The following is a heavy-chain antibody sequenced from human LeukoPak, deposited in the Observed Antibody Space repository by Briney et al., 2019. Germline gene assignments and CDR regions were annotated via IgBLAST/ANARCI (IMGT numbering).Heavy chain of an antibody. V-gene: IGHV3-23*01. D-gene: IGHD4-17*01. J-gene: IGHJ4*02. Sequence: GGSLRLSCAASGFTFSGYAMSWVRQAPGKGLEWVSAISGSGGSTYCADSVKGRFTISRDNSRNTLYLQMNSLRAEDTAVYYCALLHDYGDSYYFDYWGQGTLVTVSS. CDR2: ISGSGGST. CDR1: GFTFSGYA. CDR3: ALLHDYGDSYYFDY.